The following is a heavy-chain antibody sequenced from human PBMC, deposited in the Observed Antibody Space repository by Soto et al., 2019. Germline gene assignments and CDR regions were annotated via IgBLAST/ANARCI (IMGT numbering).Heavy chain of an antibody. CDR1: GVTFSSYA. CDR3: AKDQSGSSYFDY. Sequence: GGSLRLSCAASGVTFSSYAMSWVRQAPGKGLEWVSAISGSGGSTYYADSVKGRFTISRDNSKNTLYLQMNSLRAEDTAVYYCAKDQSGSSYFDYWGQGTLVTVSS. CDR2: ISGSGGST. V-gene: IGHV3-23*01. D-gene: IGHD6-6*01. J-gene: IGHJ4*02.